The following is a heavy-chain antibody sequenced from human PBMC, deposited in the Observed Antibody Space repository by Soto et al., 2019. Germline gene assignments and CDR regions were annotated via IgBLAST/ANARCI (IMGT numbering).Heavy chain of an antibody. V-gene: IGHV4-31*03. J-gene: IGHJ3*02. CDR1: GGSISSGGYY. Sequence: QVQLQESGPGLVKPSQTLSLTCTVSGGSISSGGYYWSWIRQHPGKGLEWIGYIYYSGSTYYNPSLKSRVTISVDTSKNQFSLKLSSVTAADTAVYYCARGHDYVWGSYRSSDAFDIWGQGTMVTVSS. D-gene: IGHD3-16*02. CDR2: IYYSGST. CDR3: ARGHDYVWGSYRSSDAFDI.